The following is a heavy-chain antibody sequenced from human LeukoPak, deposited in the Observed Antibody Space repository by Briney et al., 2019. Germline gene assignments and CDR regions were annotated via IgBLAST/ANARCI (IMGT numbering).Heavy chain of an antibody. V-gene: IGHV4-38-2*02. J-gene: IGHJ4*02. D-gene: IGHD3-10*01. CDR3: ARDLAYGSGSYDY. CDR2: IYHSGST. CDR1: GYSISSGYY. Sequence: SETLSLTCTVSGYSISSGYYWGWIRQPPGKGLEWIGRIYHSGSTYYNPSLKSRVTISVDTSKNQFSLKLSSVTAADTAVYYCARDLAYGSGSYDYWGQGTLVTVSS.